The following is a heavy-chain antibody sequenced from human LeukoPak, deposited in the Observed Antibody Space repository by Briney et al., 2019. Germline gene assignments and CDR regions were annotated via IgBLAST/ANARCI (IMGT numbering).Heavy chain of an antibody. J-gene: IGHJ4*02. CDR1: GFTFSTYW. D-gene: IGHD6-19*01. CDR3: ARDSRAYSSDWDVDY. Sequence: GGSLRLSCTASGFTFSTYWMSWVRQTPGKGLEWVANIKQEGSEKHYVDSVKGRFTISKDNAKNSLYLQMNSLSAEDTAVYYCARDSRAYSSDWDVDYWGQGTLVTVSS. V-gene: IGHV3-7*01. CDR2: IKQEGSEK.